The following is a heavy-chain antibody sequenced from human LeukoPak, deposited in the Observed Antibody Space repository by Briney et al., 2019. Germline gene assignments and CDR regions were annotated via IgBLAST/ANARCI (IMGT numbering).Heavy chain of an antibody. CDR1: GYTFTGYY. V-gene: IGHV1-2*02. J-gene: IGHJ4*02. D-gene: IGHD2-8*01. CDR2: INPNSGGT. Sequence: GASVKVSCKASGYTFTGYYMHWVRQAPGQGLEWMGWINPNSGGTNYAQKFQGRVTMTRDTSISTAYMELSRLRSDDTAVYYCARPKYCTNGVCSAFDYWGQGTLVTVSS. CDR3: ARPKYCTNGVCSAFDY.